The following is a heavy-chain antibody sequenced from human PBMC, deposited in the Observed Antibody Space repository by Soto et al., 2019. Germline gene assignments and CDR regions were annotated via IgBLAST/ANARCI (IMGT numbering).Heavy chain of an antibody. V-gene: IGHV4-59*01. CDR2: IYYSGST. Sequence: QVQLQESGPGLVKPSETLSLTCTVSGGSISSYYWSWIRQPPGKGLEWIGYIYYSGSTNYNPSLKFRVTVSVDTSKNQFSRKLSSVTGADTAVYYCARGGGYYDSSGYYSNFDYWGQGTLVTVSS. CDR1: GGSISSYY. CDR3: ARGGGYYDSSGYYSNFDY. D-gene: IGHD3-22*01. J-gene: IGHJ4*02.